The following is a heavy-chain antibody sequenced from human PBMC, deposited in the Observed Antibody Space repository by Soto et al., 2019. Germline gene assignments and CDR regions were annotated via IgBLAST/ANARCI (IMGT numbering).Heavy chain of an antibody. CDR2: ISYDGSNK. CDR1: GFTFSSYG. V-gene: IGHV3-30*18. CDR3: AKDHHLDYYYGMDV. Sequence: QVQLVESGGGVVQPGRSLRLSCAASGFTFSSYGMHWVRQAPGKGLEWVAVISYDGSNKYYADSVKGRFTISRDTSKNTLYLQMNSLSAEDTAVYYCAKDHHLDYYYGMDVWGQGTTVTVSS. J-gene: IGHJ6*02.